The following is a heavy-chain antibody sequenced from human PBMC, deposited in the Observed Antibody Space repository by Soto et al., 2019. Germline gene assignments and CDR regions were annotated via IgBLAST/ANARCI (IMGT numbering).Heavy chain of an antibody. CDR1: GFTFSIFA. V-gene: IGHV3-23*01. CDR2: MGGSNDDT. Sequence: EVQLLESGGGLVQPGRSLRLSCAASGFTFSIFAMSWVRQAPGKGLEWVSGMGGSNDDTYYADSVKGRFTISRDNSKNTLFLQMNSLRVEDTSVYYCAKDRVNHNSVWDPFDIWGQGTMVTVSS. CDR3: AKDRVNHNSVWDPFDI. D-gene: IGHD1-20*01. J-gene: IGHJ3*02.